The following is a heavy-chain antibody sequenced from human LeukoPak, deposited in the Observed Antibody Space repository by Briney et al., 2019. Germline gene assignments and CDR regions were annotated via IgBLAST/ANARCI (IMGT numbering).Heavy chain of an antibody. CDR1: GFTFSDYG. D-gene: IGHD3-22*01. CDR3: VKADSGYYR. V-gene: IGHV3-30*18. Sequence: GGSLRPSCAASGFTFSDYGMHWVRQAPGKGLEWVAVISLDGSGEFYADSVKGRFTIFRDNFKSTLYLQLNSLRAEDTAIYYCVKADSGYYRWGQGTLVTVSS. J-gene: IGHJ5*02. CDR2: ISLDGSGE.